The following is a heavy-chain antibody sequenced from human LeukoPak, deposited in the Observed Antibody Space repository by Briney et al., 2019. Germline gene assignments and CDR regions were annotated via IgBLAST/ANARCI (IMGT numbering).Heavy chain of an antibody. CDR1: GGSISAYY. D-gene: IGHD3-22*01. CDR3: ARCGALGSSGYYYFDY. Sequence: TSSETLSLTCSVSGGSISAYYGSWIRHPPGGGLEWIGYIYYSGGTNYNPSLKSRVTISVDTSKNQFSLKLSSVTAADTAVYYCARCGALGSSGYYYFDYWGQGTLVTVSS. CDR2: IYYSGGT. V-gene: IGHV4-59*01. J-gene: IGHJ4*02.